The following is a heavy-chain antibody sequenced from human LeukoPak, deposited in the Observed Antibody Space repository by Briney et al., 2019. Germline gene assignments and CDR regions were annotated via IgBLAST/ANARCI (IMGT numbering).Heavy chain of an antibody. CDR3: AKRGVVIRVILVGFHKEAYYFDS. J-gene: IGHJ4*02. V-gene: IGHV3-30*07. CDR2: ISSDGRNK. CDR1: GFTFSKII. Sequence: GGSLRLSCTASGFTFSKIITYWARQPPGQGLEWEALISSDGRNKNIADSVKGRFTISRDNPKNTLYLQMNSLRAEVTAVYFCAKRGVVIRVILVGFHKEAYYFDSWGQGALVTVSS. D-gene: IGHD3-22*01.